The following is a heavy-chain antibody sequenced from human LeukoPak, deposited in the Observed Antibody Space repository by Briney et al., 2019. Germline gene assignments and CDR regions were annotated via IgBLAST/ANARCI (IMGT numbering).Heavy chain of an antibody. Sequence: GGSLRLSCAASGFTFSSYAMSWVRQAPGKGLEWVGFIRSKAYGGTTEYAASVKGRFTISRDDSKSIAYLQMNSLKTEDTAVYYCTRDEDDSSGYYPGDYWGQGTLVTVSS. D-gene: IGHD3-22*01. CDR3: TRDEDDSSGYYPGDY. CDR2: IRSKAYGGTT. J-gene: IGHJ4*02. CDR1: GFTFSSYA. V-gene: IGHV3-49*04.